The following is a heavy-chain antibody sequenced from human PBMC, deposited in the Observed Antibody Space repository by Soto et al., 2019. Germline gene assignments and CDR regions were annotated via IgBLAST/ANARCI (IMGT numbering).Heavy chain of an antibody. D-gene: IGHD3-3*01. Sequence: ASVKVACKAPGDTFTSYYLNWVRQAPGQGLEWMGVINPHGGSTKYAQKFQGRITMTRDTSRSTVYMELSSLRSDDTAIYYCARSSGGNFGIIIEGSNWFDPWGQGTLVTVSS. CDR2: INPHGGST. CDR3: ARSSGGNFGIIIEGSNWFDP. CDR1: GDTFTSYY. V-gene: IGHV1-46*01. J-gene: IGHJ5*02.